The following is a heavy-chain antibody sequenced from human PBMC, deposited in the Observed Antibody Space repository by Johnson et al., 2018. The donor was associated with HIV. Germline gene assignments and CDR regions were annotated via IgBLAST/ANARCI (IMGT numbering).Heavy chain of an antibody. D-gene: IGHD5-24*01. V-gene: IGHV3-66*01. Sequence: VQLVESGGGLVQPGGSLRLSCAASGFTVSSNYMSWVRPAPGKGLEWVSVLFSAGTTYYADSVRGSFTISSDNSKNTFFLQMNSLRAEDTAVFYCARACRDGYTCDAFDIWGQGTMVTVSS. J-gene: IGHJ3*02. CDR2: LFSAGTT. CDR3: ARACRDGYTCDAFDI. CDR1: GFTVSSNY.